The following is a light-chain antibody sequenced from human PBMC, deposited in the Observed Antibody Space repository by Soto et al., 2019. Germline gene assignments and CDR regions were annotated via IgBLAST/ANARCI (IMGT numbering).Light chain of an antibody. CDR1: SSDVGAYNY. CDR2: DVN. CDR3: TSWTTSTTKK. V-gene: IGLV2-14*01. Sequence: QSALTQPASVSGSPGQSITISCTGTSSDVGAYNYVSWYQQHPGKAPKLMIYDVNIRPSGVSKRFSGSKSGNTASLTISGLQAEDESYYYCTSWTTSTTKKFGGGTKLTVL. J-gene: IGLJ2*01.